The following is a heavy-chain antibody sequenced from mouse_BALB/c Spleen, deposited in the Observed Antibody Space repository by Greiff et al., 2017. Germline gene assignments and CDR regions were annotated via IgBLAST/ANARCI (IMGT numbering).Heavy chain of an antibody. CDR3: ARDRHYLFGY. Sequence: EVQLVESGGGLVQPGGSLKLSCAASGFTFSSYGMSWVRQTPDKRLELVATINSNGGSTYYPDSVKGRFTISRDNAKNTLYLQLSSLKSEDTAMCYCARDRHYLFGYWRQGATLTVSS. CDR1: GFTFSSYG. J-gene: IGHJ2*01. V-gene: IGHV5-6-3*01. CDR2: INSNGGST. D-gene: IGHD1-1*02.